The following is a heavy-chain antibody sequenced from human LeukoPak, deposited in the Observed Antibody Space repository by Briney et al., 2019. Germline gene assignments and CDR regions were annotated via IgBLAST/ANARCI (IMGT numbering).Heavy chain of an antibody. D-gene: IGHD6-19*01. CDR2: IYYSGST. CDR1: GGSISSSSYY. J-gene: IGHJ4*02. V-gene: IGHV4-39*01. Sequence: SKTLSLTCTVSGGSISSSSYYWGWIRQPPGKGLEWIGSIYYSGSTYYNPSLKSRVTISVDTSKNQFSLKLSSVTAADTAVYYCARRDFSSGWYRGNYWGQGTLVTVSS. CDR3: ARRDFSSGWYRGNY.